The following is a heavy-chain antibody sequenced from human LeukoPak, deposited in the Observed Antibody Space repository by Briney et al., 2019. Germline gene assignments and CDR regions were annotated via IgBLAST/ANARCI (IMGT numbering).Heavy chain of an antibody. Sequence: PSETLSLTSTDCGGAISSYYWSWIRQPPGKGLEWIGYIYTSGSTNYIPSLKSRVTISVDTSKNQFSLKLSSVTAADTAVYYCARHLTGSSVCIEYWGQGTLVTVSA. CDR3: ARHLTGSSVCIEY. D-gene: IGHD2-8*02. J-gene: IGHJ4*02. CDR2: IYTSGST. CDR1: GGAISSYY. V-gene: IGHV4-4*09.